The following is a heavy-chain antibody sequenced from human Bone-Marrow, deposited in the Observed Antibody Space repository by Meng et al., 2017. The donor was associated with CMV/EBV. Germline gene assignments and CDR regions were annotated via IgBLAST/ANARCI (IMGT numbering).Heavy chain of an antibody. CDR3: AKGLSWGSSWYAESDY. D-gene: IGHD6-13*01. Sequence: ITFSSYGMSWVRQAPGKGMEWVSAISGSGGSTYYADSVKGRFTISRDNSKNTLYLQMNSLRAEDTAVYYCAKGLSWGSSWYAESDYWGQGTLVTVSS. CDR2: ISGSGGST. J-gene: IGHJ4*02. V-gene: IGHV3-23*01. CDR1: ITFSSYG.